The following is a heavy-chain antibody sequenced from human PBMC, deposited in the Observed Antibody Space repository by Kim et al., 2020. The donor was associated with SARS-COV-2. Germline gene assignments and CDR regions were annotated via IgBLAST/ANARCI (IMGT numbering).Heavy chain of an antibody. J-gene: IGHJ6*02. Sequence: GGSLRLSCAASGFTFSSYWMSWVRQAPGKGLEWVANIKQDGSEKYYVDSVKGRFTISRDNAKNSLYLQMNSLRAEDTAVYYCARDRGSSWFYYYYGMDVWGQGTTVTVSS. D-gene: IGHD6-13*01. CDR3: ARDRGSSWFYYYYGMDV. V-gene: IGHV3-7*01. CDR1: GFTFSSYW. CDR2: IKQDGSEK.